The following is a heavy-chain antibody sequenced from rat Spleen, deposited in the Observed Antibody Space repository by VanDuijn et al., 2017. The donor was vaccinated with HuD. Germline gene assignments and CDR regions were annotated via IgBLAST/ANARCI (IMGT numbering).Heavy chain of an antibody. CDR2: INYDGSNT. Sequence: EVQLVESDGGLVQPGRSLKLSCAASGFTFSDYYMAWVRQAPTKGLEWVATINYDGSNTYYRDSVKGRFTISRDNAKRTLYLQMDSLRSEDTATYYCTRLYYSNWFAYWGQGSLVTVSS. CDR3: TRLYYSNWFAY. J-gene: IGHJ3*01. V-gene: IGHV5-29*01. CDR1: GFTFSDYY. D-gene: IGHD1-1*01.